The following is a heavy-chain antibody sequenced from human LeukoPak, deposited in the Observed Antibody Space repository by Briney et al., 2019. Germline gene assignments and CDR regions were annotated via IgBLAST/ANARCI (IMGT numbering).Heavy chain of an antibody. J-gene: IGHJ3*01. CDR2: ISGDGDKA. V-gene: IGHV3-23*01. CDR1: GFTFTTYA. D-gene: IGHD6-19*01. Sequence: GGSLRLSCAASGFTFTTYAINWVRQAPGKGLEWVSGISGDGDKAYYADSVNGRFTISRDNSRNTVSLHMSSLRAEDTALYYCAKDLALAGTGGGFDAWGQGTRVAFSS. CDR3: AKDLALAGTGGGFDA.